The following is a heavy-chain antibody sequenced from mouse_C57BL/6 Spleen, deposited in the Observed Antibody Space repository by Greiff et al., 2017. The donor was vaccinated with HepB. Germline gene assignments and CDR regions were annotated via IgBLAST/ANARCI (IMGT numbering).Heavy chain of an antibody. V-gene: IGHV1-18*01. D-gene: IGHD1-1*01. CDR1: GYTFTDYN. J-gene: IGHJ1*03. CDR3: ARPYDYGSSYGYFDV. Sequence: EVQLQQSGPELVKPGASVKIPCKASGYTFTDYNMDWVKQSHGKSLEWSGDINPNNGGTIYNQKFKGKATLTVDKSSSTAYMELRSLTSEDTAVYYCARPYDYGSSYGYFDVWGTGTTVTVSS. CDR2: INPNNGGT.